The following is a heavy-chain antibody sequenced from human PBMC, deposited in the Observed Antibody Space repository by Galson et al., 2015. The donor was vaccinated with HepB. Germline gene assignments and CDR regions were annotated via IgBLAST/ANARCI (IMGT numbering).Heavy chain of an antibody. J-gene: IGHJ3*02. CDR1: GGSLRTYF. D-gene: IGHD3-3*01. Sequence: SETLSLTCAVYGGSLRTYFCHWIRQPPGKGLEWIGYIFYSGSTDYNPSLRSRVTISLDTSENQFSLKLRSVTPADTAVYYCARVSRNKSGSYHRRGAFDIWGQGTLVTVSS. CDR2: IFYSGST. V-gene: IGHV4-59*01. CDR3: ARVSRNKSGSYHRRGAFDI.